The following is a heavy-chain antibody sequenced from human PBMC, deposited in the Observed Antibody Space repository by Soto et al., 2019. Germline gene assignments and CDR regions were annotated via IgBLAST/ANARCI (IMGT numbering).Heavy chain of an antibody. CDR1: GYSFTTHG. CDR3: ARDPPFSGILRGTPLMDV. CDR2: ISAYNGDT. D-gene: IGHD4-17*01. V-gene: IGHV1-18*04. Sequence: GASVKVSCKASGYSFTTHGISWVRRAPGHGFEWMGWISAYNGDTHYVQRFQGRLTMTTDTSTSTAYMELRSLTSDDTAVYYCARDPPFSGILRGTPLMDVWGQGTTVTVSS. J-gene: IGHJ6*02.